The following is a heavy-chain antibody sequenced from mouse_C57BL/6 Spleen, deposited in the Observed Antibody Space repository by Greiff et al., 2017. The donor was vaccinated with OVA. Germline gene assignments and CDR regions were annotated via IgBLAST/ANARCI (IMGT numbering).Heavy chain of an antibody. CDR1: GYTFTSYW. V-gene: IGHV1-64*01. CDR2: IHPNSGST. D-gene: IGHD3-1*01. J-gene: IGHJ2*01. CDR3: ARVGGAYYFDY. Sequence: QVQLQQPGAELVKPGASVKLSCKASGYTFTSYWMHWVKQRPGQGLEWIGMIHPNSGSTNYNEKFKSKATLTVDKSSSTAYMQLSSLTSEDSAVYCCARVGGAYYFDYWGQGTTLTVSS.